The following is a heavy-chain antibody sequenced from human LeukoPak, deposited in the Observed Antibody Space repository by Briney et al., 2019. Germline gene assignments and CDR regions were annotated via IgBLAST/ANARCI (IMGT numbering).Heavy chain of an antibody. CDR2: INIKSGGT. J-gene: IGHJ4*02. CDR1: GYTFTANY. CDR3: ARGDGSSWFRY. D-gene: IGHD6-13*01. V-gene: IGHV1-2*02. Sequence: ASVKVSCKASGYTFTANYMHWVRQAPGQGLEWMGWINIKSGGTKYIQKLQGRVTMTRDTSTNIAYMELTSLKYDDTAVYSCARGDGSSWFRYWGQGTLVTVSS.